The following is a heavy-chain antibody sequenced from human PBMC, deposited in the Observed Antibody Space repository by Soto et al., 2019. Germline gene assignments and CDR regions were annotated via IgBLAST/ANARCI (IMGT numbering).Heavy chain of an antibody. CDR2: IWYDGSNK. D-gene: IGHD2-15*01. J-gene: IGHJ4*02. Sequence: PGEYLKISCAASGFIFNEYGMHWVRQAPGKGLEWVAVIWYDGSNKYYADSVKGRFTFSRDDSKNTMSLQMNSLRVEDTAVYYCARWGCSGSNCNLNQRSFDLWGQGTLVTVSS. V-gene: IGHV3-33*03. CDR1: GFIFNEYG. CDR3: ARWGCSGSNCNLNQRSFDL.